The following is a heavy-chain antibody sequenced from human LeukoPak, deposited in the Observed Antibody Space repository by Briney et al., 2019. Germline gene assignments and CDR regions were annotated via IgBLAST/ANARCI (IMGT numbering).Heavy chain of an antibody. D-gene: IGHD6-19*01. CDR1: GFTLSSYW. J-gene: IGHJ4*02. Sequence: GGSMRLTCAASGFTLSSYWMTWDRQAPGKGLEWVAKIKRNGSEEFYHESRKGVFTITRDNDKNSLYLQMNSLRPEDTAVYCCARRDSSGWYYFDYWGQGTLVTVSS. CDR2: IKRNGSEE. CDR3: ARRDSSGWYYFDY. V-gene: IGHV3-7*01.